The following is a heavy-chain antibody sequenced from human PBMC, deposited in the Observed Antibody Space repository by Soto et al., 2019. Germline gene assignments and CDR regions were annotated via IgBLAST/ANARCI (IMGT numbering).Heavy chain of an antibody. Sequence: QVQLQESGPGLVKPSETLSLTCNLSGGSVSDTSYYWGWIRQSPVKGLEWIANIYFNGNTYYNPSLKSRVXIXXATSKNQFSLKLTSVTAADTAVYYCTRQYLGCFDPWGQGTLVTVSS. CDR2: IYFNGNT. V-gene: IGHV4-39*01. D-gene: IGHD2-2*02. J-gene: IGHJ5*02. CDR3: TRQYLGCFDP. CDR1: GGSVSDTSYY.